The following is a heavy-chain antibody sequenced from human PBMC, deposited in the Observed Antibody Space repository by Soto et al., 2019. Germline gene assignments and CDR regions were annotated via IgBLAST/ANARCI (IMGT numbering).Heavy chain of an antibody. CDR3: ARDRDSSGWSGTYSFDY. CDR2: INPNSGGT. D-gene: IGHD6-19*01. V-gene: IGHV1-2*04. CDR1: GYTFTGYY. Sequence: ASVKVSCKASGYTFTGYYMHWVRQAPGQGLEWMGWINPNSGGTNYAQKFQGWVTMTRDTSISTAYMELSRLRSDDTAVYYCARDRDSSGWSGTYSFDYWGQGTLVTVSS. J-gene: IGHJ4*02.